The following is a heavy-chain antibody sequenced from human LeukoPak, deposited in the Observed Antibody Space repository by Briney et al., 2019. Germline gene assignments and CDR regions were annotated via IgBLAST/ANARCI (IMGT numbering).Heavy chain of an antibody. Sequence: PGGSLRLSCVASGFTFTSYAMRWVRQAPEKGLEWVSVLSGSGGTTHYADSVQGRFTISRDNSKNTLYLQMNSLRAEDTAVYYCAKDRYASGTYYISIWGQGTLVTVSS. CDR1: GFTFTSYA. CDR2: LSGSGGTT. CDR3: AKDRYASGTYYISI. D-gene: IGHD3-10*01. V-gene: IGHV3-23*01. J-gene: IGHJ4*02.